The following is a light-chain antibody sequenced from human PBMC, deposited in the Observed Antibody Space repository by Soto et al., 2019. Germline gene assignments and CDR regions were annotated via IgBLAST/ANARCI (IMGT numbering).Light chain of an antibody. CDR3: QVWDSSSDLRV. V-gene: IGLV3-21*04. Sequence: SYELTQPPSVSVAPGKTARITCGGNNIGSKSVHWYQQKPGQAPVLVIYYDSDRPSGIPERFSGSNSGNTATLTISRVEAGDEADYYGQVWDSSSDLRVFGGGTKLNVL. CDR2: YDS. CDR1: NIGSKS. J-gene: IGLJ2*01.